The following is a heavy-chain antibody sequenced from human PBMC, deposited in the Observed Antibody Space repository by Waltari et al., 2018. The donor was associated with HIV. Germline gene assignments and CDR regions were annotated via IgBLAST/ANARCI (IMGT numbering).Heavy chain of an antibody. J-gene: IGHJ4*02. CDR3: ARDFSQVGATLDFDY. CDR1: GYTFTGYY. D-gene: IGHD1-26*01. Sequence: QVQLVQSGAEVKKPGASVKVSCKASGYTFTGYYMHWVPPPPGQGLEWMGWINPNSGGTNYAQKFQGRVTMTRDTSISTAYMELSRLRSDDTAVYYCARDFSQVGATLDFDYWGQGTLVTVSS. CDR2: INPNSGGT. V-gene: IGHV1-2*02.